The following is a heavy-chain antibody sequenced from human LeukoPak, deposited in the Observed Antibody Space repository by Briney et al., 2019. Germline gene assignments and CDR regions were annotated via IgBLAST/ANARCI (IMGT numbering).Heavy chain of an antibody. CDR1: RFIFSNYW. V-gene: IGHV3-20*04. CDR2: INWNGGST. Sequence: GGSLRLSCVVSRFIFSNYWMSWVRQAPGKGLEWVSGINWNGGSTGYADSVRGRFTISRDNAKNTLYLQMNSLRVEDTAVYYCVCLGLGGLSLDWGQGTLVTVSS. CDR3: VCLGLGGLSLD. J-gene: IGHJ4*02. D-gene: IGHD3-16*01.